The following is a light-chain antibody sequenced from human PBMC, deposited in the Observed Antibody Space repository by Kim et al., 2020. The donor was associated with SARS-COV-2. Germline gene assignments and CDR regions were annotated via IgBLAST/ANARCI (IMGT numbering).Light chain of an antibody. CDR3: QQYSTLWT. J-gene: IGKJ1*01. V-gene: IGKV3-15*01. CDR1: QSVGSN. CDR2: GAS. Sequence: VSPGERVTVSCRASQSVGSNLAWYQHKPGRAPRLLIYGASTRATGAPARFSGTGSGTDFTLSISTLQPDDFATYYCQQYSTLWTFGQGTKVDIK.